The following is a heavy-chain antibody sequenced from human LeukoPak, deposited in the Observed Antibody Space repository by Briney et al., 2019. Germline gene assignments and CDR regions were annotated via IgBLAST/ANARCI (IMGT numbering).Heavy chain of an antibody. Sequence: SETLSLTCTVSGGSISSSTYYWGWIRQPPGKGLECIGSIYYTGSTYYNPSLKSRVTISVDTSKNHFSLKLSSVTAADTAMYYCAREGRQDYVYFDHWGQGSLVTVSS. V-gene: IGHV4-39*02. CDR2: IYYTGST. J-gene: IGHJ4*02. CDR1: GGSISSSTYY. D-gene: IGHD4-17*01. CDR3: AREGRQDYVYFDH.